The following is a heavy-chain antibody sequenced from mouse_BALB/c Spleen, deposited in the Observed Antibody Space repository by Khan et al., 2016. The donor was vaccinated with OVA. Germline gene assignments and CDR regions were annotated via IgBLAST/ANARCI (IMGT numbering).Heavy chain of an antibody. Sequence: VQLVESGPGLVAPSQSLSITCTISGFSLTNYGVHWVRQPPGKGLEWLGLMWSDGSANYNSALKSRLTISMDNSKSQVFLKMHSLQTDDTAMYFCARQPYYHYNVMDYWGQGTSVTVSS. CDR1: GFSLTNYG. V-gene: IGHV2-6-1*01. J-gene: IGHJ4*01. D-gene: IGHD2-10*01. CDR3: ARQPYYHYNVMDY. CDR2: MWSDGSA.